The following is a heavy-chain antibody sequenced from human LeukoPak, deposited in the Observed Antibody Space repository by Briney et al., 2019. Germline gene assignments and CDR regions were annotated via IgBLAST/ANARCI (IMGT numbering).Heavy chain of an antibody. V-gene: IGHV4-59*01. Sequence: SETLSLTCTVSGGSISSYYWSWIRQPPGKGLEWIGYIYYSGSTNYNPSLKSRVTISVDTSKNQFPLKLSSVTAADTAVYYCARVWGDAFDIWGQGTMVTVSS. D-gene: IGHD3-16*01. CDR3: ARVWGDAFDI. J-gene: IGHJ3*02. CDR1: GGSISSYY. CDR2: IYYSGST.